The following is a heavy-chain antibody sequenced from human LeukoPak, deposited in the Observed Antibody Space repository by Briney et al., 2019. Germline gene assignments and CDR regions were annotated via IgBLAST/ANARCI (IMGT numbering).Heavy chain of an antibody. D-gene: IGHD3-10*01. J-gene: IGHJ4*02. V-gene: IGHV3-30*03. Sequence: GGSLRLSCAASGFTFSTYDMHWVRQAPGKGLEWVASITFDGSDQYYAESVKGRFTISRDNSQKMVYLQMNSLRAEDTAVYYCARGEYGSGSYHIDYWGQGTLVTVSS. CDR2: ITFDGSDQ. CDR3: ARGEYGSGSYHIDY. CDR1: GFTFSTYD.